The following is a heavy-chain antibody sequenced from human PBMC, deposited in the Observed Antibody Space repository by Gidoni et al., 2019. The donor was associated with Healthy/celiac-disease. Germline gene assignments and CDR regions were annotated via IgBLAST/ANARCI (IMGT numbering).Heavy chain of an antibody. V-gene: IGHV4-30-2*01. J-gene: IGHJ4*02. D-gene: IGHD4-17*01. Sequence: QLQLQESGSGLVKPSQTLSLTCAVSGGSISRGGYSWSWIRQPPGKGLEWIGYIYHSGSTYYNPSLKSRVTISVDRSKNQFSLKLSSVTAADTAVYYCARVANYGDSQGADYWGQGTLVTVSS. CDR3: ARVANYGDSQGADY. CDR1: GGSISRGGYS. CDR2: IYHSGST.